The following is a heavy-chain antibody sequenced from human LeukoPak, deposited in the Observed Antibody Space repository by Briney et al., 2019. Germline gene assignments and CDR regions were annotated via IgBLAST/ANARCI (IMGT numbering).Heavy chain of an antibody. D-gene: IGHD6-13*01. Sequence: PGGSLRLSCAASGFTFSDYYMSWIRQAPGKGLEWVSYISSSGSYRNYADSVKGRFTISRDNAKNSLYLQMNSLRADDTAVYYCARADSSSWFDYWGQGALVTVSS. J-gene: IGHJ4*02. V-gene: IGHV3-11*05. CDR1: GFTFSDYY. CDR3: ARADSSSWFDY. CDR2: ISSSGSYR.